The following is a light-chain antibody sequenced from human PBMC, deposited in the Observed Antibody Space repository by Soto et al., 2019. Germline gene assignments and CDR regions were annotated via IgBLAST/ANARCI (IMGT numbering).Light chain of an antibody. CDR1: SSNIGSTF. CDR3: AAWDDSLSGPV. V-gene: IGLV1-47*01. J-gene: IGLJ2*01. Sequence: QSVLTQPPSASGTPGQRVTISCSGSSSNIGSTFVYWYQQLPATAPKLLIYRNNQRPSGVPDRFSGSKSGTSASLAISGLRSEDEADYYCAAWDDSLSGPVFGGGTMLTVL. CDR2: RNN.